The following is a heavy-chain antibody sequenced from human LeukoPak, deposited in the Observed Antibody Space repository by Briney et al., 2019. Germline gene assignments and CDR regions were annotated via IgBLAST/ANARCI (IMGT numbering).Heavy chain of an antibody. D-gene: IGHD1-26*01. CDR3: ARDRIGRAFDI. J-gene: IGHJ3*02. CDR1: GFTFSSYS. CDR2: ISSSSYT. V-gene: IGHV3-21*05. Sequence: PGGSLRLSCAASGFTFSSYSMNWIRQAPGKGLEWVSYISSSSYTNYADSVKGRFTISRDNAKNSLYLQMNSLRAEDTAVYYCARDRIGRAFDIWGQGTMVTVSS.